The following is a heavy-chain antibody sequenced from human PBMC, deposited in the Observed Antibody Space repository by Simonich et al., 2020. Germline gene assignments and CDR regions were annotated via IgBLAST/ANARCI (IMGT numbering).Heavy chain of an antibody. V-gene: IGHV3-7*01. Sequence: EVQLVESGGGLVQPGGSLRLSWAASGFTFISYGMSWARQAPGKGLEWVANIKQEGSEKYYLDSVKGRFTISRDNAKNSLYLQMNSLRAEDTAVYYCARFRGRYFDWLFDYWGQGTLVTVSS. D-gene: IGHD3-9*01. J-gene: IGHJ4*02. CDR1: GFTFISYG. CDR3: ARFRGRYFDWLFDY. CDR2: IKQEGSEK.